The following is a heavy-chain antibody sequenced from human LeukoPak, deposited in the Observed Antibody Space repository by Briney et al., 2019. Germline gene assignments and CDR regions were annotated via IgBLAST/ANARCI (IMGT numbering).Heavy chain of an antibody. J-gene: IGHJ4*02. CDR3: ARESPRTMTLY. V-gene: IGHV3-7*01. CDR1: GFTFSSYW. Sequence: PGGPLRLSCAASGFTFSSYWMSWVRQAPGKGLEWVANIKQDGSEKYYVDSVKGRFTISRDNAKNSLYLQMNSLGAEDTAVYYCARESPRTMTLYWGQGTLVTVSS. D-gene: IGHD3-22*01. CDR2: IKQDGSEK.